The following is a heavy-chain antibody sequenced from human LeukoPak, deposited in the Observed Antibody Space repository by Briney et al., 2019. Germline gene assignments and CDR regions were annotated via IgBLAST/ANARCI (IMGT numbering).Heavy chain of an antibody. CDR1: GGSFSGYY. CDR3: ARVYYFDY. CDR2: INHSGST. J-gene: IGHJ4*02. Sequence: SETLSLTSAVYGGSFSGYYWSWIRQPPGKGLEWIGEINHSGSTNYNPSLKSRVTISVDTSKNQFSLKLSSVTAADTAVYYCARVYYFDYWGQGTLVTVSS. V-gene: IGHV4-34*01.